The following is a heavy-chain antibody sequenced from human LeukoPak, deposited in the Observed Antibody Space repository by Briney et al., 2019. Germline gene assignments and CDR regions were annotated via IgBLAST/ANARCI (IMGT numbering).Heavy chain of an antibody. Sequence: GGSLRLSCAASGFTFSSYGMHWVRQAPGKGLEWVAFIRYDGSNKYYADSVKGRFTISRDNSKNTLYLQMNSLRAEDTAVYYCANCEHEEWELLSFDYWGQGTLVSVSS. D-gene: IGHD1-26*01. J-gene: IGHJ4*02. CDR1: GFTFSSYG. CDR2: IRYDGSNK. CDR3: ANCEHEEWELLSFDY. V-gene: IGHV3-30*02.